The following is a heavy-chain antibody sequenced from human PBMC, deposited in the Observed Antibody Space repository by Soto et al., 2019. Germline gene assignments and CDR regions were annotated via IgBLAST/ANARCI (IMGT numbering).Heavy chain of an antibody. Sequence: PSDTLSLTCTVSGGSISSGDYYWSWIRQPPGKGLEWIGYIYYSGSTYYNPSLKSRVTISVDTSKNQFSLKLSSVTAADTAVYYCARWWFGEFFDYWGQGTLVTVSS. CDR3: ARWWFGEFFDY. J-gene: IGHJ4*02. CDR2: IYYSGST. CDR1: GGSISSGDYY. D-gene: IGHD3-10*01. V-gene: IGHV4-30-4*02.